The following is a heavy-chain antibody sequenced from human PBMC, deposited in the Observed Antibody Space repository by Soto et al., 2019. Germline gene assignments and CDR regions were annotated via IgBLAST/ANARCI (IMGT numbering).Heavy chain of an antibody. J-gene: IGHJ4*02. V-gene: IGHV4-59*01. CDR3: GRMRTQTWATIDY. CDR2: IYYSGST. Sequence: SETLSLTCTVSGGSISSYYWSWIREPPGKGLEWIGYIYYSGSTNYNPSLKSRVTISVDTSKNQFSLKLSSVTAADTAVYYCGRMRTQTWATIDYWGQGTLVTVSS. D-gene: IGHD7-27*01. CDR1: GGSISSYY.